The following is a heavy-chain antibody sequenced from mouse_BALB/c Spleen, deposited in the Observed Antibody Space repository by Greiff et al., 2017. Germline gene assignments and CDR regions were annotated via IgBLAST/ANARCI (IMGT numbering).Heavy chain of an antibody. V-gene: IGHV14-4*02. D-gene: IGHD1-1*01. J-gene: IGHJ4*01. CDR2: IDPENGDT. Sequence: VHVKQSGAELVRSGASVKLSCTASGFNIKDYYMHWVKQRPEQGLEWIGWIDPENGDTEYAPKFQGKATMTADTSSNTAYLQLSSLTSEDTAVYYCKGGSSYDAMDYWGQGTSVTVSS. CDR3: KGGSSYDAMDY. CDR1: GFNIKDYY.